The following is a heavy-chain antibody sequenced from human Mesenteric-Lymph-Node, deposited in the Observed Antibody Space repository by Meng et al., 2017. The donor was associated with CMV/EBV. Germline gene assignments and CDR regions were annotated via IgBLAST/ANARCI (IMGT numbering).Heavy chain of an antibody. J-gene: IGHJ6*02. CDR2: ILYDGTNR. CDR3: AKDTLSYTEKYYDFWSDQVSFYYNYGMDV. CDR1: GFIFSNYA. V-gene: IGHV3-30-3*01. D-gene: IGHD3-3*01. Sequence: GESLKISCAASGFIFSNYAMHWVRQGPGKGLEWVALILYDGTNRHYADSVKGRFTISRDNSKDTLHLQMNSLRAEDTAVYYCAKDTLSYTEKYYDFWSDQVSFYYNYGMDVWGQGTTVTVSS.